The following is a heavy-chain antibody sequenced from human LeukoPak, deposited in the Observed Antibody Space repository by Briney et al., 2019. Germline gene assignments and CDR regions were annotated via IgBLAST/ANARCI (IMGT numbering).Heavy chain of an antibody. J-gene: IGHJ4*02. CDR2: IYASGKT. V-gene: IGHV4-4*08. Sequence: PSETLSLTCDVSGGSISSYFWTWIRQPPGKGLEWIGYIYASGKTNSNPSLRGRVTISIDTSKNQFSLKLHSVTAADTAIYYCARSLTIFGVVPFDYWGQGTLVAVSS. D-gene: IGHD3-3*01. CDR3: ARSLTIFGVVPFDY. CDR1: GGSISSYF.